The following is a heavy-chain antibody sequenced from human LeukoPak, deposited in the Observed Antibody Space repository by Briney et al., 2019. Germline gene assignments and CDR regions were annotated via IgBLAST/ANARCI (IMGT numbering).Heavy chain of an antibody. CDR2: IGSSGRTT. CDR3: ARAECSSASCFAVFDH. V-gene: IGHV3-48*03. J-gene: IGHJ4*02. D-gene: IGHD6-13*01. CDR1: GFDFHTFE. Sequence: GGSLRLSCAASGFDFHTFEMHWVRQAPGKGLEWVSRIGSSGRTTYYADSVKGRFTISRDNANNPLYLQMNSLGDEGTAVYYWARAECSSASCFAVFDHWGQGALVTVSS.